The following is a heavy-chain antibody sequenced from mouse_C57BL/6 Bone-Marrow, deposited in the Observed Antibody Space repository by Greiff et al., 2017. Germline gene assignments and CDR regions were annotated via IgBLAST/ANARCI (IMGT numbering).Heavy chain of an antibody. D-gene: IGHD2-2*01. J-gene: IGHJ3*01. V-gene: IGHV1-53*01. CDR1: GYTFTSYW. CDR3: ACWGLVPCAY. Sequence: VQLQQPGTELVKPGASVKLSCKASGYTFTSYWMHWVKQRPGQGLEWIGNINPSNGGTNYNEKFKSKATLTVAKSSSTAYMQLSSLTSEDSAVXCGACWGLVPCAYWGQGTLVTVAA. CDR2: INPSNGGT.